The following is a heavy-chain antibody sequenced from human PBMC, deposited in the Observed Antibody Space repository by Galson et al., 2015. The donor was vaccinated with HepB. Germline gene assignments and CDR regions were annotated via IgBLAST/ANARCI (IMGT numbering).Heavy chain of an antibody. J-gene: IGHJ4*02. CDR2: IYSGGST. CDR3: ARMSEMAIFDY. D-gene: IGHD5-24*01. Sequence: SLRLSCAASGFTVSSHYMSWVRQAPGKGLEWVSVIYSGGSTYYADSVKGRFTISRHNSKNTLYLQMNSLRAEDTAVYYCARMSEMAIFDYWGQGTLVTVSS. V-gene: IGHV3-53*04. CDR1: GFTVSSHY.